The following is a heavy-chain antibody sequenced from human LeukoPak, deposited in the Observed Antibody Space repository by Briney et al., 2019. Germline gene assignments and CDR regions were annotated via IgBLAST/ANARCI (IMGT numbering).Heavy chain of an antibody. CDR1: GGSFSGYY. V-gene: IGHV4-34*01. CDR2: INHSGST. CDR3: ASGPWYYYDSSGYFDY. D-gene: IGHD3-22*01. J-gene: IGHJ4*02. Sequence: PSETLSLTCAVYGGSFSGYYWSWIRQPPGKGLEWIGEINHSGSTNYNPSLKSRVTISVDTSKNQFSLKLSSVTAADTAVYYCASGPWYYYDSSGYFDYWGQGTLVTVSS.